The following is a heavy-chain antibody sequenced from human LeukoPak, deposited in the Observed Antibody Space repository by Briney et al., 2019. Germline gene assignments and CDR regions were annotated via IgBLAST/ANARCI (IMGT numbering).Heavy chain of an antibody. CDR1: GFTFSSYS. Sequence: GGSLRLSCAASGFTFSSYSMNWVRQAPGKGLEWVSSISSSSSYIYYADSVKGRFTISRDNAKNSLYLQMNSLRAEDTAVYYCAKDRDSLVGAYYFDYWGQGTLVTVSS. J-gene: IGHJ4*02. V-gene: IGHV3-21*01. CDR3: AKDRDSLVGAYYFDY. D-gene: IGHD1-26*01. CDR2: ISSSSSYI.